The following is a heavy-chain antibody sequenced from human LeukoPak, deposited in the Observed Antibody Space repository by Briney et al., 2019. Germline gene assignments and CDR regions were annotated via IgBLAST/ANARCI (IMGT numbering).Heavy chain of an antibody. J-gene: IGHJ4*02. CDR1: GFTVSSNY. D-gene: IGHD6-13*01. V-gene: IGHV3-66*01. CDR3: AKDHSSSWYGGHCYFDY. CDR2: IYSGGST. Sequence: TGGSLRLSCAASGFTVSSNYISWVRQAPGKGLEWVSVIYSGGSTYYADSVKGRFTISRDDSKNTLYLQMNSLRAEDTAVYYCAKDHSSSWYGGHCYFDYWGQGTLVTVSS.